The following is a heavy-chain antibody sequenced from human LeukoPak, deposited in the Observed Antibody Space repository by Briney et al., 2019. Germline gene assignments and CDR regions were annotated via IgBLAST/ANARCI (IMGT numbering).Heavy chain of an antibody. CDR3: AREEMGGIDY. CDR2: IYHSGSA. D-gene: IGHD5-24*01. V-gene: IGHV4-38-2*02. Sequence: SETLSLTCAVSGYSISSGYCWGWIRQPPGKGLEWIGSIYHSGSAYYNPSLKSRVTISLGTSKNQFSLKLSSVTAADTAVYYCAREEMGGIDYWGQGTLVTVSS. J-gene: IGHJ4*02. CDR1: GYSISSGYC.